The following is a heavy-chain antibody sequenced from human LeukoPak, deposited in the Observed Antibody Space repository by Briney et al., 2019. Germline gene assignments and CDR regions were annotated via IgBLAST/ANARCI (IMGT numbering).Heavy chain of an antibody. Sequence: GASVKVSCKASGYTFTSYDINWVRQATGQGLEWMGWTNPNSGNTGYAQKFQGRVTMTRNTSISTAYMELSSLRSEDTAVYYCARGTTAVAFLDYWGQGTLATVSS. D-gene: IGHD6-19*01. J-gene: IGHJ4*02. CDR2: TNPNSGNT. CDR3: ARGTTAVAFLDY. V-gene: IGHV1-8*01. CDR1: GYTFTSYD.